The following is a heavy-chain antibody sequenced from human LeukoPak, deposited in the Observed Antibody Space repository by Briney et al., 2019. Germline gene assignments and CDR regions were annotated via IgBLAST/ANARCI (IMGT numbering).Heavy chain of an antibody. CDR2: IIPIFGIA. CDR3: ARDKNYDSSGYYYY. V-gene: IGHV1-69*04. Sequence: GSSVKVSCKASGGTFSSYAISWVRQAPGQGLEWMGRIIPIFGIANYAQKFQGRVTSTADKSTSTAYMELSSLRSEDTAVYYCARDKNYDSSGYYYYWGQGTLVTVSS. J-gene: IGHJ4*02. D-gene: IGHD3-22*01. CDR1: GGTFSSYA.